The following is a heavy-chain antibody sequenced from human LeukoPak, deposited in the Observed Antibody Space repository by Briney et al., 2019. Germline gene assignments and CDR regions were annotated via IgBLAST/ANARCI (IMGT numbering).Heavy chain of an antibody. CDR1: GGSISSYY. CDR2: IYYSGST. CDR3: ARGFMITFGGVIASSGMDV. Sequence: PSETLSLTCTVSGGSISSYYWSWIRQHPGKGLEWIGYIYYSGSTNYNPSLKSRVTISADTSKNQFSLKLSSVTAADTAVYYCARGFMITFGGVIASSGMDVWGQGTTVTVSS. J-gene: IGHJ6*02. D-gene: IGHD3-16*02. V-gene: IGHV4-59*01.